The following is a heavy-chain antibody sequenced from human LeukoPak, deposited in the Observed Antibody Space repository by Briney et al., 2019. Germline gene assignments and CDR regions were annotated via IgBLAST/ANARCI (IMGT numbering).Heavy chain of an antibody. D-gene: IGHD6-13*01. V-gene: IGHV4-34*01. CDR1: GGSFSGYY. CDR3: ARKEGGQLVNTRRWFDP. Sequence: ASETLSLTCAVYGGSFSGYYWSWIRQPPGKGLEWIGEINHSGSTNYNPSLKSRVTISVDTSKNQFSLKLRSVTAADTAVYYCARKEGGQLVNTRRWFDPWGQGTLVTVSS. CDR2: INHSGST. J-gene: IGHJ5*02.